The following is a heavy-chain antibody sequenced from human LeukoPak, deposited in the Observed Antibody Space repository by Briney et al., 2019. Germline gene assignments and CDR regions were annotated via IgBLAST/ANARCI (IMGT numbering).Heavy chain of an antibody. CDR2: ISYDGSNK. Sequence: GGSLRLSCAASGFTFSSYAMHLVRQAPGKGLEWVAVISYDGSNKYYADSVKGRFTISRDNSKNTLYLQMNSLRAEDTAVYYCARGDPEGLLWFGELSGGYFDYWGQGTLVTVSS. CDR1: GFTFSSYA. D-gene: IGHD3-10*01. V-gene: IGHV3-30-3*01. CDR3: ARGDPEGLLWFGELSGGYFDY. J-gene: IGHJ4*02.